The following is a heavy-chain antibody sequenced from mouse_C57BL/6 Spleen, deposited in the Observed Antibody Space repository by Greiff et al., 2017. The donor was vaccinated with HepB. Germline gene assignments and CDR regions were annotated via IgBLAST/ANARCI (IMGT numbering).Heavy chain of an antibody. CDR1: GYTFTSYW. D-gene: IGHD2-1*01. CDR2: IDPSDSYT. J-gene: IGHJ1*03. Sequence: QVQLQQPGAELVMPGASVKLSCKASGYTFTSYWMHWVKQRPGQGLEWIGEIDPSDSYTNYNQKFKGKSTLTVDKSSSTAYMQLSSLTSEDSAVYYCARRNYGNYLRYFDVWGTGTTVTVSS. V-gene: IGHV1-69*01. CDR3: ARRNYGNYLRYFDV.